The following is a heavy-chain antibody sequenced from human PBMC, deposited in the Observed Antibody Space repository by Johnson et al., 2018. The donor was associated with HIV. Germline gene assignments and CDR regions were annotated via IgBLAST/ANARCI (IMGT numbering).Heavy chain of an antibody. D-gene: IGHD6-25*01. V-gene: IGHV3-30*04. J-gene: IGHJ3*02. CDR2: IAYDLSNE. CDR3: AKEAADDAFDI. Sequence: QVQLIESGGGVVQPGGSLRLSCVASGFTFSDYAMHWVRQAPGKGLEWVAVIAYDLSNEFYADSVKGRFTISRDNSRNALYLQMNSLRAEDTAVYYCAKEAADDAFDIWGQGTMVTVSS. CDR1: GFTFSDYA.